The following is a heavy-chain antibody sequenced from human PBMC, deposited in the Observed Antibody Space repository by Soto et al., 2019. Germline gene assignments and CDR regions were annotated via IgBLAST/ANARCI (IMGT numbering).Heavy chain of an antibody. CDR1: GFTFDDYA. J-gene: IGHJ4*02. Sequence: EVQLVESGGGLVQPGRSLRLSCAASGFTFDDYAMHWVRQAPGKGLEWVSGISWNSGSIGYADSVKGRFTISRDNAKNSLYLQMNSLRAEDTALYYCAKDAELGCSGGSCYLRYFDYWGQGTLVTVSS. D-gene: IGHD2-15*01. CDR3: AKDAELGCSGGSCYLRYFDY. CDR2: ISWNSGSI. V-gene: IGHV3-9*01.